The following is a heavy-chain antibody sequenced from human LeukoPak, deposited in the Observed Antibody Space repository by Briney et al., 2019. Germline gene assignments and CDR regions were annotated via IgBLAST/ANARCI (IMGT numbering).Heavy chain of an antibody. J-gene: IGHJ4*02. CDR3: ARAGANGIEAAGSLRY. CDR2: IYYTGTT. CDR1: GGSISSYY. D-gene: IGHD6-13*01. V-gene: IGHV4-59*01. Sequence: PSETLSLTCAVSGGSISSYYWSWIRQPPGKKLEWIGFIYYTGTTNYNPSLKSRVTISVDTSKNQFSLKLSSVTAADTAVYYCARAGANGIEAAGSLRYWGQGTLVTVSS.